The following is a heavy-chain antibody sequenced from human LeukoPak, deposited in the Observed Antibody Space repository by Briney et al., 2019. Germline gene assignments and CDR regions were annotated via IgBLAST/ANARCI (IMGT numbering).Heavy chain of an antibody. Sequence: HPGGSLRLSCAASGFTVSSNYMSWVRQAPGKGLEWVSGISGSGGSTYYADSVKGRSTISRDNSKNTVYLQMNSLRAEDTAVYYCARRPGYPSFDYWGQGTLVTVSS. CDR3: ARRPGYPSFDY. CDR1: GFTVSSNY. V-gene: IGHV3-23*01. J-gene: IGHJ4*02. CDR2: ISGSGGST. D-gene: IGHD2-15*01.